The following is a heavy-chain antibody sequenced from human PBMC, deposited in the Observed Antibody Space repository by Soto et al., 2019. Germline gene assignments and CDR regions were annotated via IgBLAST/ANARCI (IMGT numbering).Heavy chain of an antibody. Sequence: GSVKVSVKAFGYTFTSYGISWLRQAPGQGLEWMGWISAYNGNTNYAQKLQGRVTMTTDTSTSTAYMELRSLRSDDTAVYYCARVLRHEVDYWGQGTLVTVSS. CDR1: GYTFTSYG. V-gene: IGHV1-18*04. CDR2: ISAYNGNT. CDR3: ARVLRHEVDY. D-gene: IGHD3-3*01. J-gene: IGHJ4*02.